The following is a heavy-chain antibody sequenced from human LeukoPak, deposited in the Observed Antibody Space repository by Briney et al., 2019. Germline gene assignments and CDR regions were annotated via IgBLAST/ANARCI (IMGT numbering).Heavy chain of an antibody. Sequence: SETLSLTCTVSGGSISSYYWSWIRQPPGKGLEWIGYIYYSGSTNYNPSLKSRVTISVDTSKNQFSLKLSSVTAADTAVYHCARQRISSPVFDHWGQGTLVTVSS. D-gene: IGHD6-19*01. CDR3: ARQRISSPVFDH. J-gene: IGHJ4*02. CDR2: IYYSGST. CDR1: GGSISSYY. V-gene: IGHV4-59*08.